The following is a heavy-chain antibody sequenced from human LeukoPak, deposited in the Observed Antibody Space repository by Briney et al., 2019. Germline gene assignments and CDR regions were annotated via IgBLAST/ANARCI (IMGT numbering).Heavy chain of an antibody. V-gene: IGHV3-23*01. CDR3: APSPGVAAAGTGNY. Sequence: GGSLRLSCAASGFTVSSNYMSWVRQAPGKGLEWVSAISGSGASTYYADSVKGRFTISRDNSKNTLYLQVNSLRAEDTAVYYCAPSPGVAAAGTGNYWGQGTLVTVSS. CDR2: ISGSGAST. J-gene: IGHJ4*02. CDR1: GFTVSSNY. D-gene: IGHD6-13*01.